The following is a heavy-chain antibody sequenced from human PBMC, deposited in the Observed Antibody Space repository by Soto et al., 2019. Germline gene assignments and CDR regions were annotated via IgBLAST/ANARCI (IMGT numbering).Heavy chain of an antibody. Sequence: SETLSLTCAVSGGSISSGGYSWSWIRQPPGEGLEWIGYIYHSGSTYYNPSLKSRVTISVDRSKNQFSLKLSSVTAADTAVYYCARGQVVAAQHWGQGTLVTVSS. CDR2: IYHSGST. J-gene: IGHJ4*02. CDR1: GGSISSGGYS. V-gene: IGHV4-30-2*01. CDR3: ARGQVVAAQH. D-gene: IGHD2-15*01.